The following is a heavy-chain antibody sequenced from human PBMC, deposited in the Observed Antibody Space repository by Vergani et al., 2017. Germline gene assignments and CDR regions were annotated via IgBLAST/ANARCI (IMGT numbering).Heavy chain of an antibody. Sequence: EVQLVQSGAEVKKPGESLKISCKGSGYSFTSYWIGWVRQMPGKGLEGMGIIYPGDSGTRYSPSFQGEVTISADKSISTAYLQWSSLKASDTAMYYCARRGQLNLGVDWFDPWGQGTLVTVSS. CDR2: IYPGDSGT. D-gene: IGHD3-3*01. J-gene: IGHJ5*02. CDR1: GYSFTSYW. CDR3: ARRGQLNLGVDWFDP. V-gene: IGHV5-51*01.